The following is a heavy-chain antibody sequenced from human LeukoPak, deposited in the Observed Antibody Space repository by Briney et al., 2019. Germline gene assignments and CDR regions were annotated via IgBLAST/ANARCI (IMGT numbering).Heavy chain of an antibody. D-gene: IGHD6-6*01. J-gene: IGHJ4*02. CDR3: ARATIAATLDY. Sequence: SETLSLTCAVYGGSFSGYYWSWIRQHPGKGLEWIGYIYYSGSTYYNPSLKSRVTISVDTSKNQFSLKLSSVTAADTAVYYCARATIAATLDYWGQGTLVTVSS. CDR1: GGSFSGYY. V-gene: IGHV4-34*01. CDR2: IYYSGST.